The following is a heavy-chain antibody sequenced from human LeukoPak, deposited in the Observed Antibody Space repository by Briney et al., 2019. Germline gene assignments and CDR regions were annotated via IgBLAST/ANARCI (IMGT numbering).Heavy chain of an antibody. D-gene: IGHD2-2*01. CDR3: SRHIVVVSYYYYMDV. Sequence: GGSLRLFCAASGFSLSSHWMSWVSQAPGKGLEWVANIKQDGSEKNYVDSVKGRFTISRDNAKNSLYLQMNSLRAEDTAVYYCSRHIVVVSYYYYMDVWGKGTTVTVSS. CDR1: GFSLSSHW. J-gene: IGHJ6*03. CDR2: IKQDGSEK. V-gene: IGHV3-7*01.